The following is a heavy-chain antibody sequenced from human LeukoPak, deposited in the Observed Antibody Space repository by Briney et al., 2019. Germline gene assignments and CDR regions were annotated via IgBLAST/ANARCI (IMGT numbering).Heavy chain of an antibody. Sequence: QPGGSLRLSCAASGFTFRSYEMNWVRQAPGKGLEWVSYISSSGSTIFYADSVKGRFTISRDNAKNSLYLQMNSLRAEDTAVYYCAKERHPRGVSSYFDYWGQGTLVTVSS. V-gene: IGHV3-48*03. CDR1: GFTFRSYE. CDR2: ISSSGSTI. CDR3: AKERHPRGVSSYFDY. J-gene: IGHJ4*02. D-gene: IGHD3-10*01.